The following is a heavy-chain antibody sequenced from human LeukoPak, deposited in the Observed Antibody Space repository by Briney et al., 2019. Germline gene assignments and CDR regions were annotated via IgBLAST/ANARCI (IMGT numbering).Heavy chain of an antibody. D-gene: IGHD6-13*01. CDR3: ARHMRDEGAAAGKGGYYYYYYMDV. CDR1: GYSFTSYC. J-gene: IGHJ6*03. Sequence: GESLKISCKGSGYSFTSYCIGWVRQMPGKGLEWMGIIYPGDSDTRYSPSFQGQVTISADKSTSTAYLQWSSLKASDTAMYYCARHMRDEGAAAGKGGYYYYYYMDVWGEGTTVTVSS. V-gene: IGHV5-51*01. CDR2: IYPGDSDT.